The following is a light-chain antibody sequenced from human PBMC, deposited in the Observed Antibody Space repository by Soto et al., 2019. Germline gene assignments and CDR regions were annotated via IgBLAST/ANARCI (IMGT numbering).Light chain of an antibody. J-gene: IGLJ3*02. Sequence: QSVLTQPPSASGTPGQRVTISCSGSSSNIGSSTVNWYQQLPGTAPKLLIYSNNQRPSGVPDRFSGSKSGTSASPAISGLQSEDEADYYCAAWDDSLKGWVFGGGTQLTVL. CDR2: SNN. CDR1: SSNIGSST. V-gene: IGLV1-44*01. CDR3: AAWDDSLKGWV.